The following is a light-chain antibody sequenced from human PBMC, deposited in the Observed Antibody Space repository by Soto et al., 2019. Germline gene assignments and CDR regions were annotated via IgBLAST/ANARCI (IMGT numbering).Light chain of an antibody. V-gene: IGLV2-14*01. CDR3: SSYTSNSTPYV. CDR1: SSDVGDYNY. Sequence: QSALTQPASVSGSPGQSITISCTGTSSDVGDYNYVSWYQQHPGKAPKPMIYDVSNRPSGVSNRFSGSKSGNTASLTISGLQAEDEADYYCSSYTSNSTPYVIGTGTKVNVL. CDR2: DVS. J-gene: IGLJ1*01.